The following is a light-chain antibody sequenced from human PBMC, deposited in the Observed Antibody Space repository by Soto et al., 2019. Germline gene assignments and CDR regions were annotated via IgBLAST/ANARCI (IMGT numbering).Light chain of an antibody. CDR1: QSISSY. CDR2: AAS. J-gene: IGKJ1*01. CDR3: QQSSSPPPWT. Sequence: DIQMTQSPSSLSASVGDRVTITCRASQSISSYLNWYQQKPGKAPKLLIYAASSLQSGVPSRFSGSGSGTDFTLTISSLQPEDFATYYCQQSSSPPPWTFGQGTKVEIK. V-gene: IGKV1-39*01.